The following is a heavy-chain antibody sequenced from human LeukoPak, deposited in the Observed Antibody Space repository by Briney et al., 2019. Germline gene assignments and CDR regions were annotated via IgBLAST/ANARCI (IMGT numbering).Heavy chain of an antibody. CDR3: ARLGMVRGLILTYNYNMDV. CDR1: SGSFSGYF. CDR2: INQNGVT. D-gene: IGHD3-10*01. V-gene: IGHV4-34*01. Sequence: SETLSLTCGISSGSFSGYFWSWIRQPPGKGLEWIGEINQNGVTNYNPSLKSRTSISIDTSTKQFSLSMSAVTAADTAVYYCARLGMVRGLILTYNYNMDVWGKGTTVTISS. J-gene: IGHJ6*03.